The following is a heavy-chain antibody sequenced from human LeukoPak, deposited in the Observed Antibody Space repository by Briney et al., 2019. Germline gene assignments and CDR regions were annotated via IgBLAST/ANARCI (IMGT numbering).Heavy chain of an antibody. J-gene: IGHJ4*02. V-gene: IGHV4-4*07. Sequence: GSLRLSCAASGFTFSNYAMSWIRQPAGKGLEWIGRIYTSGSTNYNPSLKSRVTMSVDTSKNQFSLKLSSVTAADTAVYYCARDGPVVGFDYWGQGTLVTVSS. CDR1: GFTFSNYA. CDR3: ARDGPVVGFDY. D-gene: IGHD1-26*01. CDR2: IYTSGST.